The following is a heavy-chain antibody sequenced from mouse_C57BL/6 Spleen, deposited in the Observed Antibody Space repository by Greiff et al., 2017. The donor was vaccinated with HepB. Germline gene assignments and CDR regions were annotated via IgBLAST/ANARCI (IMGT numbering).Heavy chain of an antibody. D-gene: IGHD3-1*01. CDR1: GFTFSSYG. V-gene: IGHV5-6*01. CDR3: ARQGLPSFDY. J-gene: IGHJ2*01. Sequence: DVQLVESGGDLVKPGGSLKLSCAASGFTFSSYGMSWVRQTPDKRLEWVATISSGGSYTYYPDSVKGRFTISRDNAKNTLYLQMSSLKSEDTAMYYCARQGLPSFDYWGQGTTLTVSS. CDR2: ISSGGSYT.